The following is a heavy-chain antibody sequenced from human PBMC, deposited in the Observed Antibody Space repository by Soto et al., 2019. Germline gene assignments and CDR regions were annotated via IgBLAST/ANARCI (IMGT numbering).Heavy chain of an antibody. Sequence: QVQLVESGGGVVQPGRSLRLSCAASGFTFSSYGMHWVRQAPGKGLEWVAVISYDGSNKYYADSVKGRFTISRDNSKNTLYLQMNSLRAEDTAVYYCEKPIHDYCDYGELGAFDIWGQGTMVTVSS. J-gene: IGHJ3*02. V-gene: IGHV3-30*18. D-gene: IGHD4-17*01. CDR2: ISYDGSNK. CDR3: EKPIHDYCDYGELGAFDI. CDR1: GFTFSSYG.